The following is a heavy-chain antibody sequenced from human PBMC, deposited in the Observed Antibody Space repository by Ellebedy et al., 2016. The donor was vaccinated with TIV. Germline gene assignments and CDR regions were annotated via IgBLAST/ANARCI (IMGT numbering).Heavy chain of an antibody. CDR3: ARVPLRFLEWVFMDV. CDR1: GGTFSSYG. Sequence: ASVKVSCKASGGTFSSYGISWVRQAPGQGLEWMGWISAYNGNTNYAQKLQGRVTMTTDTSTSTAYMELRSLRSDDTAVYYCARVPLRFLEWVFMDVWGQGTTVSVSS. V-gene: IGHV1-18*01. J-gene: IGHJ6*02. D-gene: IGHD3-3*01. CDR2: ISAYNGNT.